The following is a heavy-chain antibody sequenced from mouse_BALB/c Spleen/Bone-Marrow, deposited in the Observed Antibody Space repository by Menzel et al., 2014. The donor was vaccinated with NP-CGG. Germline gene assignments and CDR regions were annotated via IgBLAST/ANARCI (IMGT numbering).Heavy chain of an antibody. CDR1: GFNIKDTY. D-gene: IGHD2-3*01. CDR2: TDPANGNT. J-gene: IGHJ2*01. Sequence: EVQLVESGAELVKPGASVKLSCTASGFNIKDTYMHWVKQRPEQGLEWIGRTDPANGNTKYDPKFQGKATITADTSSNTAYLQLSSLTSEDTAVYYCAGGGLNDGSDYWGQGTTLTVSS. V-gene: IGHV14-3*02. CDR3: AGGGLNDGSDY.